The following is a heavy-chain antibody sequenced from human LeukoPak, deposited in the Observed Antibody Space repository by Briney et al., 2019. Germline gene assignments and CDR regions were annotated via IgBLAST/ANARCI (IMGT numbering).Heavy chain of an antibody. Sequence: SVKVSCKASGGTFSSYTISWVRQAPGQGLEWMGRIIPILGIANYAQKFQGRVTITADKSTSTAYMELSSLRSEDTAVYYCARDWGFWSGLPTRNAFDIWGQGTMVTVSS. V-gene: IGHV1-69*04. CDR3: ARDWGFWSGLPTRNAFDI. D-gene: IGHD3-3*01. J-gene: IGHJ3*02. CDR2: IIPILGIA. CDR1: GGTFSSYT.